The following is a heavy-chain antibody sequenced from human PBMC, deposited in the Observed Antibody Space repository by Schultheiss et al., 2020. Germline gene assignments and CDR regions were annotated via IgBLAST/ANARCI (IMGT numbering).Heavy chain of an antibody. CDR3: ARHPYCSGGSCYFNWFDP. CDR2: IYYSGST. J-gene: IGHJ5*02. Sequence: SETLSLTCTVSGGSISSYYWSWIRQPPGKGLEWIGSIYYSGSTYYNPSLKSRVTISVDTSKNQFSLKLSSVTAADTAVYYCARHPYCSGGSCYFNWFDPWGQGALVTVSS. CDR1: GGSISSYY. D-gene: IGHD2-15*01. V-gene: IGHV4-59*05.